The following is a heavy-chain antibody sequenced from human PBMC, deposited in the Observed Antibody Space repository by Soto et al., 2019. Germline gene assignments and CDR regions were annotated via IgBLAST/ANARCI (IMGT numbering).Heavy chain of an antibody. J-gene: IGHJ6*02. CDR1: GVSITSSY. CDR2: IYDTGISGYTPST. Sequence: XETLSLTCPVSGVSITSSYWSWIRRPPGRGLGWIAYIYDTGISGYTPSTSYNPSLKSRVTMSVDTSKSQFSLKLTSVNAADTAVYYCARGEDAFFYYGLDVWGQGITVTVSS. V-gene: IGHV4-59*01. CDR3: ARGEDAFFYYGLDV.